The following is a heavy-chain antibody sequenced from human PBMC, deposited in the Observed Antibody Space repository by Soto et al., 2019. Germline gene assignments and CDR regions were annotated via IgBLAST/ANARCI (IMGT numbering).Heavy chain of an antibody. V-gene: IGHV5-10-1*01. CDR2: IDPTDSYT. J-gene: IGHJ4*02. CDR1: GYTFTSYW. Sequence: PGESLKISGKGSGYTFTSYWINWVRQMPGKGLEWMGRIDPTDSYTNYNPSFQGHVTISADKSLSTAYLQMNNLRAEDTAVYYCATDRASSIVGDHPVWGQGTLVTVS. D-gene: IGHD1-26*01. CDR3: ATDRASSIVGDHPV.